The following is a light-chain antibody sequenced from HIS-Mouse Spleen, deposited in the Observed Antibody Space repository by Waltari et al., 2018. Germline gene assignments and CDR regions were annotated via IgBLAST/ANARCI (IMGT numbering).Light chain of an antibody. J-gene: IGLJ2*01. V-gene: IGLV3-21*03. CDR3: QVWDSSSDHVV. Sequence: SYVLTQPPSVSVAPGKTARLTCGGNNIGSKSVQWYQQKPGQAHVLVVYDDSDRPSGIPERFSGSNSGNTATLTISRVEAGDEADYYCQVWDSSSDHVVFGGGTKLTVL. CDR1: NIGSKS. CDR2: DDS.